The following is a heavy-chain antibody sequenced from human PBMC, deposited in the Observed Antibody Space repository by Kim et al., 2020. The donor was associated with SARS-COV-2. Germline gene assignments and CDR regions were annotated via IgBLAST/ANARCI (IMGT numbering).Heavy chain of an antibody. V-gene: IGHV1-2*04. CDR1: GYTFTGYY. J-gene: IGHJ6*02. CDR2: INPNSGGT. D-gene: IGHD5-12*01. Sequence: ASVKVSCKASGYTFTGYYMHWVRQAPGQGLEWMGWINPNSGGTNYAQKFQGWVTMTRDTSISTAYMELSRLRSDDTAVYYCARASKFIVATKDYYYYGMDVWGQGTTVTVSS. CDR3: ARASKFIVATKDYYYYGMDV.